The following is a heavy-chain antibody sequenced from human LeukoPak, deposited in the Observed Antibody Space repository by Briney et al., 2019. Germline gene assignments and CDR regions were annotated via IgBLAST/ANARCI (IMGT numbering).Heavy chain of an antibody. J-gene: IGHJ3*02. CDR2: INTDGTRT. Sequence: GGSLRLSCAASGFTFSNYWMHWVRQAPGRGLVWVSRINTDGTRTSYADPVKGRFTISRDNAKNTLYLQMNSLRAEDTAVYYCAREEEGDAFDIWGQGTMVTVSS. V-gene: IGHV3-74*01. CDR1: GFTFSNYW. CDR3: AREEEGDAFDI.